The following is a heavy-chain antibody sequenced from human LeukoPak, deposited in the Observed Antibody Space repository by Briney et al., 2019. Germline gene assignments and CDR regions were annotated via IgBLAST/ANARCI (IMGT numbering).Heavy chain of an antibody. CDR2: ISYDGSNK. CDR1: GFTFSSYA. D-gene: IGHD2-2*01. Sequence: GGSLRLSCAASGFTFSSYAMHWVRQAPGKGLEWVAVISYDGSNKYYADSVKGRFTISRDNSKNTLYLQMSSLRAEDTAVYYCAREYELSPIYYFDYWGQGTLVTVSS. CDR3: AREYELSPIYYFDY. J-gene: IGHJ4*02. V-gene: IGHV3-30*04.